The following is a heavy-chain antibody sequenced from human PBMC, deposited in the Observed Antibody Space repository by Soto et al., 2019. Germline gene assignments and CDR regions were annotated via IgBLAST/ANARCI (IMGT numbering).Heavy chain of an antibody. J-gene: IGHJ4*02. D-gene: IGHD4-17*01. Sequence: QITLKESGPTLVKPTQTLTLTCTFSGFSLSTSGVGVGWIRQPPGKALEWLALIYWDDDKRYSPSLKSRLTIXKXXSKNQVVLTMTNMDPVDTATYYCAHRQTSTVTWDYWGQGTLVTVSS. CDR3: AHRQTSTVTWDY. V-gene: IGHV2-5*02. CDR1: GFSLSTSGVG. CDR2: IYWDDDK.